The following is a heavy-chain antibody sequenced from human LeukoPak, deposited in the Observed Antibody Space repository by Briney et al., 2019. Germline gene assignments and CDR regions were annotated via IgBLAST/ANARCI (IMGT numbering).Heavy chain of an antibody. V-gene: IGHV4-59*01. D-gene: IGHD2/OR15-2a*01. J-gene: IGHJ4*02. CDR2: IYYSGST. Sequence: SETLSLTCTVSGGSISSYYWSWLRQPPGKGLEWIGHIYYSGSTNYNPSLKSRVTISVDTSKNQFSLKLSSVTAADTAVYYCARALLPEDFDYWGQGTLVTVSS. CDR1: GGSISSYY. CDR3: ARALLPEDFDY.